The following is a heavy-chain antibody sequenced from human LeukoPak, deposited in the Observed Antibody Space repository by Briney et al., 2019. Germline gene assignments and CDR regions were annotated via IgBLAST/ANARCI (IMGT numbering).Heavy chain of an antibody. D-gene: IGHD2-15*01. CDR2: ISTSSSHT. CDR3: AKEVEVSPGPDY. Sequence: PGGSLRPSCAASGFTFSDYYMSWIRQAPGKGLEWVSYISTSSSHTKYADSVKGRFTISRDNAKNSLYLQMNSLRAEDTAVYYCAKEVEVSPGPDYWGQGTLVTVSS. V-gene: IGHV3-11*06. J-gene: IGHJ4*02. CDR1: GFTFSDYY.